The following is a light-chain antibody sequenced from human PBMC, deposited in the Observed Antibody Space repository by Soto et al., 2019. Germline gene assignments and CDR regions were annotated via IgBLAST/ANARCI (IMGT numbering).Light chain of an antibody. CDR2: GVR. J-gene: IGLJ2*01. Sequence: QSALTQPASVSGSPGQSITISCTGTSSDVGDYSYVSWYQQHPGKAPKLIIYGVRDRPSGVSDRFSGSKTGNTASLTISGLQAEDEADYYCSSYSATSTLGLFGGGTKFTVL. CDR3: SSYSATSTLGL. V-gene: IGLV2-14*03. CDR1: SSDVGDYSY.